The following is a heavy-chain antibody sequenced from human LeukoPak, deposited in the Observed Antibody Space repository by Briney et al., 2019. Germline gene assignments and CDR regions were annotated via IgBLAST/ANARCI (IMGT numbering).Heavy chain of an antibody. CDR1: GYTFTSYG. V-gene: IGHV1-18*01. CDR2: ISAYNGNT. D-gene: IGHD6-19*01. J-gene: IGHJ3*02. Sequence: GASVKVSCKASGYTFTSYGISWVRQAPGQGLEWMGWISAYNGNTNYAQKLQGRVTMTTDTSTSTAYMELRSLRSDDTAVYYCARDPRVGISSGWFSIWGQGTMVTVSS. CDR3: ARDPRVGISSGWFSI.